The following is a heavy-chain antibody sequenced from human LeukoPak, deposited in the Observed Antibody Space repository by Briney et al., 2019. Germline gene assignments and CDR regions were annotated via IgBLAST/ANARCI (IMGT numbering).Heavy chain of an antibody. V-gene: IGHV1-2*02. Sequence: ASVTVSCKASGYTFTGYYMHWVRQAPGQGLEWMGWINPNSGGTNYAQKFQGRVTMTRDTSISTAYMELSRLRSDDTAVYYCARVGDYYYYGMDVWGQGTTVTVSS. CDR2: INPNSGGT. CDR1: GYTFTGYY. CDR3: ARVGDYYYYGMDV. J-gene: IGHJ6*02.